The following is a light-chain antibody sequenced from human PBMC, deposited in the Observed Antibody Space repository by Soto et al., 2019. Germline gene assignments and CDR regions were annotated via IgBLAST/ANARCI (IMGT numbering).Light chain of an antibody. V-gene: IGLV2-14*02. Sequence: QSALTQPASVSGSPGQSITISCTGTSSDVGSYDLVSWYQHHSGKAPKLLIYEVTNRPSGVSDRFSGSKSGNTASLTISGLQAEDEADYYCSSKRDSSTLFVFGTGTKLTVL. CDR1: SSDVGSYDL. CDR2: EVT. CDR3: SSKRDSSTLFV. J-gene: IGLJ1*01.